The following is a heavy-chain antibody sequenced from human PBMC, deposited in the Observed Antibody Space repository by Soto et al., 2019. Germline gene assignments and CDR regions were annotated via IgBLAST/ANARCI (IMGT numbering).Heavy chain of an antibody. CDR3: TKDRGMMGPGDYLDY. V-gene: IGHV3-30*18. CDR2: ISYDGDTK. D-gene: IGHD3-16*01. J-gene: IGHJ4*02. CDR1: GFVFNSYA. Sequence: QVQLVESGGGVVQPGRSLRLSCAASGFVFNSYAMHWVRLAPGKGLEWVAIISYDGDTKYVADSVKGRFTVSRDNSKNTLFLQMNGLRAEDTAIYYCTKDRGMMGPGDYLDYWGQGTLVTVSS.